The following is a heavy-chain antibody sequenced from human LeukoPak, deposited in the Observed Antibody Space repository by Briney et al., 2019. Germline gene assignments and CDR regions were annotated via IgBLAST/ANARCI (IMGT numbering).Heavy chain of an antibody. D-gene: IGHD7-27*01. CDR1: GGSFSGYY. J-gene: IGHJ4*02. CDR2: INHSGST. Sequence: PSETLSLTCAVYGGSFSGYYWSWIRQPPGKGLEWIGEINHSGSTNYNPSLKSRVTISVDTSKNQFSLKLSSVTAADTAIYYCARDNWGSLDYWGQGTLVTVSS. V-gene: IGHV4-34*01. CDR3: ARDNWGSLDY.